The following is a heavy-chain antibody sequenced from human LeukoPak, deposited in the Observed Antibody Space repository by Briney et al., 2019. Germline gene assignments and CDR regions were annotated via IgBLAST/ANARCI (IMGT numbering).Heavy chain of an antibody. Sequence: GGSLRLSCAASGLPFSSYTMNWVRQAPGRGLEWVSSITGGSNYMYYRDSVKGRFTISRDNARNSLYLEMNSLRADDTAMYFCARSVVPVGAWFDPWGQGTLVIVS. CDR1: GLPFSSYT. V-gene: IGHV3-21*01. CDR2: ITGGSNYM. CDR3: ARSVVPVGAWFDP. D-gene: IGHD2-2*01. J-gene: IGHJ5*02.